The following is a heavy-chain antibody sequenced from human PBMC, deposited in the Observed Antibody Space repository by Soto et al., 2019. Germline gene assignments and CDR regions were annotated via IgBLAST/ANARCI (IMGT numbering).Heavy chain of an antibody. J-gene: IGHJ3*02. V-gene: IGHV5-51*01. CDR2: IYPGDSDT. D-gene: IGHD5-12*01. CDR3: ASTDIVSTIDGGPAASDI. CDR1: GYKFTNYW. Sequence: GESLKISCKGSGYKFTNYWIGWVRQMPGKGLEWMGVIYPGDSDTRYSPSFQGQVTVSADKSVSTAYLQWSSLKASDTAIYYCASTDIVSTIDGGPAASDIWGQATMVTLSS.